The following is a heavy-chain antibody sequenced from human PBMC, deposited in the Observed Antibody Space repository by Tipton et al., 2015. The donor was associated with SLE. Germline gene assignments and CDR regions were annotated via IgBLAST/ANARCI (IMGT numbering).Heavy chain of an antibody. Sequence: TLSLTCDVSGGSIGSYYWSWIRQSPGLGLEWIGYINYSGHTTYNPSLKSRVTISVDPSKNQFSLRLTSVTAADTAVYYCARRVAFDIWGQGKMVTVSS. CDR2: INYSGHT. CDR1: GGSIGSYY. V-gene: IGHV4-59*08. J-gene: IGHJ3*02. CDR3: ARRVAFDI.